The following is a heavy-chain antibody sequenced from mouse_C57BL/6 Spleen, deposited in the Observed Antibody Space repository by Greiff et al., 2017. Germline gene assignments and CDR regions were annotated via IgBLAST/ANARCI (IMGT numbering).Heavy chain of an antibody. D-gene: IGHD1-1*01. Sequence: VQLKESGGGLVKPGGSLKLSCAASGFTFSSYAMSWVRQTPEKRLEWVATISDGGSYTYYPDNVKGRFTISRDNAKNKLYLQMSHLKSEATAMYYCARGYYGSRGAMDYWGQGTSVTVSS. CDR2: ISDGGSYT. CDR3: ARGYYGSRGAMDY. CDR1: GFTFSSYA. J-gene: IGHJ4*01. V-gene: IGHV5-4*01.